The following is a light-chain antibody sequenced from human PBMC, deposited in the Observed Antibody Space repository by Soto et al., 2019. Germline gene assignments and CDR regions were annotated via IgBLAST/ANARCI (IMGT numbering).Light chain of an antibody. CDR2: EFT. Sequence: QSVLTHPPSASGSPGQSVTISCTGISADLGGYNYVSWYQQHPGKAPRLIIYEFTKRPSGVPDRFSGSNSANTASLTVSGLQAEDEADYYCGSYTDTNTALFGGGTKVTVI. CDR3: GSYTDTNTAL. V-gene: IGLV2-8*01. CDR1: SADLGGYNY. J-gene: IGLJ2*01.